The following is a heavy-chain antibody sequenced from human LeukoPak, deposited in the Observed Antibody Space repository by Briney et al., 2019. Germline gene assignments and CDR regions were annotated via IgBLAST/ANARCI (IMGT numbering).Heavy chain of an antibody. J-gene: IGHJ4*02. Sequence: SETLSLTCAVSGGSIGSYYWSWIRQPPGKGLEWIAYIYYSGSTNYNPSLKSQVTISVDTSKNQFSLKLSSVTAADTAVYYCASSPTYYFDYWGQGTLVTVSS. CDR1: GGSIGSYY. D-gene: IGHD3-16*01. CDR2: IYYSGST. CDR3: ASSPTYYFDY. V-gene: IGHV4-59*12.